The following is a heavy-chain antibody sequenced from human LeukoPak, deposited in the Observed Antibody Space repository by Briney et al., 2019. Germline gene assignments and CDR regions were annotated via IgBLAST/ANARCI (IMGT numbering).Heavy chain of an antibody. CDR1: GGSISSYY. CDR3: ARGGGYNSPFGF. Sequence: PSETLSLTCTVSGGSISSYYWSWLRQPPGQGLEWIGYISYSGNTNYNPSLKSRVTISLDMSKNQFSLKLSSVTAADTAVYYCARGGGYNSPFGFWGQGTLVTVSS. D-gene: IGHD5-24*01. CDR2: ISYSGNT. V-gene: IGHV4-59*01. J-gene: IGHJ4*02.